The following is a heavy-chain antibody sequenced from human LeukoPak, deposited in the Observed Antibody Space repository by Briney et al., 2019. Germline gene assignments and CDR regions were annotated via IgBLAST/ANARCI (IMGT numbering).Heavy chain of an antibody. CDR3: ARRFGVPYCGGDCSLGGFDI. CDR2: IYYSGST. D-gene: IGHD2-21*02. J-gene: IGHJ3*02. V-gene: IGHV4-59*08. Sequence: PSETLSLTCTVSGGSISSYYWSWIRQPPGKGLEWIGYIYYSGSTNYNPSLKSRVTISVDTSKNQFSLKLSSVTAADTAIYYCARRFGVPYCGGDCSLGGFDIWGQGTMVTVSS. CDR1: GGSISSYY.